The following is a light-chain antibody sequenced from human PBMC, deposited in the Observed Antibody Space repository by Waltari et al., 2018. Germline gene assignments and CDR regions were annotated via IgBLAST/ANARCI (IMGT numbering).Light chain of an antibody. CDR3: QQRSTWPILT. Sequence: EIVLTQSPATLSLSPGERATLSCRASQSVSNYLAWYQQSPGQAPRLLSDDASGRATGSPGRCSGSGSGTDFTLTISSLEPEDFAIYYCQQRSTWPILTFGGGTKVEVK. J-gene: IGKJ4*01. CDR2: DAS. CDR1: QSVSNY. V-gene: IGKV3-11*01.